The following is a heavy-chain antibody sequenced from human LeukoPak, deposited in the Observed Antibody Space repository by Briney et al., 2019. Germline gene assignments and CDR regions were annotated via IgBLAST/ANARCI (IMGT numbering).Heavy chain of an antibody. CDR2: IKQDGSEK. CDR1: GFTFSSYW. Sequence: GGSLRLSCAASGFTFSSYWMSWVRQAPGKGLEWVANIKQDGSEKYYVDSVKGRFTISRDNAKNSLYLQMNSLRAEDTAVYYCARGRPYYGSGSGLDYWGQGTLVTVSS. CDR3: ARGRPYYGSGSGLDY. V-gene: IGHV3-7*01. J-gene: IGHJ4*02. D-gene: IGHD3-10*01.